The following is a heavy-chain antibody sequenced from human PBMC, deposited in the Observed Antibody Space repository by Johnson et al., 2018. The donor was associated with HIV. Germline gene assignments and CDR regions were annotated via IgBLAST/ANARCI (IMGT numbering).Heavy chain of an antibody. V-gene: IGHV3-66*01. D-gene: IGHD5-24*01. J-gene: IGHJ3*02. CDR2: IFSGGST. CDR1: GFTVSSNY. CDR3: ARACRDGYTCDVFDI. Sequence: VQLVESGGGLVQPGGSLRLSCAASGFTVSSNYMTWVRQAPGKGLEWVSVIFSGGSTYYADSVKGRFTISRDKSKNTLYLQMNSLRAEDTAVFYCARACRDGYTCDVFDIWGQGTMVTVSS.